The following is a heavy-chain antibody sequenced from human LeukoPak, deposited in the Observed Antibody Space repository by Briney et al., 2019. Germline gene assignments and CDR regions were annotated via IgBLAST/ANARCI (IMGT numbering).Heavy chain of an antibody. J-gene: IGHJ5*02. CDR1: GGSFSGYY. Sequence: SETLSLTCAVYGGSFSGYYWSWIRQPPGKGLEWIGEINHNGSTNYNPSLKSRVTISVDTSKNQFSLKLSSVTAADTAMYYCARGRTCFDPWGQGTLVTVSS. CDR3: ARGRTCFDP. V-gene: IGHV4-34*01. CDR2: INHNGST.